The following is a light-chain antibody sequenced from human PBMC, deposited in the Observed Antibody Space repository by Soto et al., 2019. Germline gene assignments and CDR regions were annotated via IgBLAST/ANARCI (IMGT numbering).Light chain of an antibody. V-gene: IGKV3D-20*02. CDR1: QSVSSSS. CDR2: GAS. Sequence: EVVMTQSPATLSVSPGERATLSCRASQSVSSSSLTWYQQKPGQAPRLLIYGASTRATGIPDRFSGSGSGTDFTLTISSLEPEDFAVYYCQQRSNWLTFGGGTKVDIK. J-gene: IGKJ4*01. CDR3: QQRSNWLT.